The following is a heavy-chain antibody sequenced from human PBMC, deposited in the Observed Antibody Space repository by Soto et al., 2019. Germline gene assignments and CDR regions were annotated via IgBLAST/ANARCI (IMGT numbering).Heavy chain of an antibody. D-gene: IGHD2-2*01. J-gene: IGHJ6*02. CDR3: AREGAYCSSTSCYEYYCYGMDV. Sequence: QVQLVQSGAEVKKPGASVKVSCKASGYTFTSYGISWVRQAPGQGLEWMGWISAYNGNTNYAQKLQSRDTITTDNSASTAYMELRNLRTDDTAVYYCAREGAYCSSTSCYEYYCYGMDVWGQGTTVTVSS. CDR2: ISAYNGNT. V-gene: IGHV1-18*01. CDR1: GYTFTSYG.